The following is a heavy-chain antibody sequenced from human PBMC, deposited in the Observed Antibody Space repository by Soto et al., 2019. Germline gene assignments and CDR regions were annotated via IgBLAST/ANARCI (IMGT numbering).Heavy chain of an antibody. J-gene: IGHJ4*02. CDR2: IYYSGST. CDR3: ARGADILTGYFPNSDY. Sequence: PSETLSLTCTVSGGSISSGGYYWSWIRQHPGKGLEWIGYIYYSGSTYYNPSLKSRVTISVDTSKNQFSLKLSSVTAADTAVYYCARGADILTGYFPNSDYWGQGTLVTVSS. V-gene: IGHV4-31*03. D-gene: IGHD3-9*01. CDR1: GGSISSGGYY.